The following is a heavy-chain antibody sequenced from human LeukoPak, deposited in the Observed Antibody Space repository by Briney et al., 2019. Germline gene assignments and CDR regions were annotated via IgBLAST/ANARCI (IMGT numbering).Heavy chain of an antibody. CDR3: ARDFHYDYVWGSYRSRGPFDY. V-gene: IGHV3-48*03. Sequence: PGGSLRLSCAASGFTFSSYEMKWLRQAPGKGLEWVSYISSSGSTMYYADSVKGRFTISRDNAKNSLYLQMNSLRAEDTAVYYCARDFHYDYVWGSYRSRGPFDYWGQGTLVTVSS. J-gene: IGHJ4*02. D-gene: IGHD3-16*02. CDR1: GFTFSSYE. CDR2: ISSSGSTM.